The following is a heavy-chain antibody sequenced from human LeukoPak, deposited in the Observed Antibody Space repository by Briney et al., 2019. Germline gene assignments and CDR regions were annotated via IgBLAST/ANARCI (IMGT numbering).Heavy chain of an antibody. CDR3: ANEIRPNDY. V-gene: IGHV3-23*01. Sequence: GGSLRLSCAASEFDFSTHAMTWVRQAPGKGLEWVSAISISGTKTYYPDSVKGRFTISRDNSMNTLYLQMYSLRAEDTAVYYCANEIRPNDYWGQGTLVTVSS. CDR2: ISISGTKT. J-gene: IGHJ4*02. CDR1: EFDFSTHA. D-gene: IGHD4-17*01.